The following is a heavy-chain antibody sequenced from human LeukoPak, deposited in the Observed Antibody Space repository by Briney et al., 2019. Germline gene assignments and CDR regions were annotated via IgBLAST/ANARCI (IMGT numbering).Heavy chain of an antibody. Sequence: GASVTVSCKASGYTFTNYYMHWVRQAPGLGFEWMGWINPKSGGTSYPQKFQGRLTMTRDTSISTAYMELSRLRSDDTAVYYCVPSANYYYFDYWGQGTLVTVSS. CDR1: GYTFTNYY. J-gene: IGHJ4*02. CDR3: VPSANYYYFDY. D-gene: IGHD1-26*01. CDR2: INPKSGGT. V-gene: IGHV1-2*02.